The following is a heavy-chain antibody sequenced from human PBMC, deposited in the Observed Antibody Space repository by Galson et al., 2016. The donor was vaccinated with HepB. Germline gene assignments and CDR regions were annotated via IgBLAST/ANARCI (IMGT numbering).Heavy chain of an antibody. J-gene: IGHJ4*02. D-gene: IGHD6-13*01. CDR3: AKGSAAGTLHPYYFDF. CDR2: ISWNSGSI. CDR1: GFSFDDYA. Sequence: SLRLSCAASGFSFDDYAMHWVRQVPGKGLEWVSGISWNSGSIDYADSVKGRLIISRDNAKNSLYLQMNSLRPEDTALYYCAKGSAAGTLHPYYFDFWGQGTLVTVSS. V-gene: IGHV3-9*01.